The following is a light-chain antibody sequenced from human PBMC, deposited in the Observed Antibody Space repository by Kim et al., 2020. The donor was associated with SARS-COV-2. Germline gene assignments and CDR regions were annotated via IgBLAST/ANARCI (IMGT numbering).Light chain of an antibody. Sequence: QSVTISCTGTSSNVGGNNYVSWYQQHPGKAPKFMIYGVSKRPSGVPDRFSGSKSGNTASLTVSGLQAEDEADYYCSSYAGSNNWVFGGGTQLTVL. J-gene: IGLJ3*02. CDR3: SSYAGSNNWV. CDR2: GVS. CDR1: SSNVGGNNY. V-gene: IGLV2-8*01.